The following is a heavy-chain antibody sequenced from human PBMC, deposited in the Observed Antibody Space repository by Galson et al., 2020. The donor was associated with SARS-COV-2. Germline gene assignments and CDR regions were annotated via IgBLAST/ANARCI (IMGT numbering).Heavy chain of an antibody. J-gene: IGHJ6*02. CDR3: ARDKRGYTLKYFYGMDV. CDR1: GFSFHAWS. CDR2: ISSNSRYI. Sequence: GSLRLSCAASGFSFHAWSMNWVRQAPGKGLEWVSSISSNSRYIYYADSVKGRLTIARDNAKNSLYLQMDSLRAEDTAVYYCARDKRGYTLKYFYGMDVWGQGPPVTVSS. V-gene: IGHV3-21*01. D-gene: IGHD5-18*01.